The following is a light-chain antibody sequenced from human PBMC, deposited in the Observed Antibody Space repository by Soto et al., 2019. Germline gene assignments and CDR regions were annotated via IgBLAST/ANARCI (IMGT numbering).Light chain of an antibody. CDR1: QSISTY. J-gene: IGKJ1*01. CDR2: KAS. V-gene: IGKV1-5*03. CDR3: QQSYSTTWT. Sequence: IHMTHSPSTLSASVLYRVAITFLASQSISTYLSWYQQKPGKAPKLLIYKASSLESGVPSRFSGSGSGAEFTLTISSLQPDDFATYYCQQSYSTTWTFGQGTKVDI.